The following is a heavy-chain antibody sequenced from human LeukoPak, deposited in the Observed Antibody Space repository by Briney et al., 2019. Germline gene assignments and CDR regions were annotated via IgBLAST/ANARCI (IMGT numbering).Heavy chain of an antibody. D-gene: IGHD6-19*01. V-gene: IGHV3-30*18. J-gene: IGHJ4*02. CDR3: AKDQGKQWLVLDY. CDR1: GFTFSSYG. Sequence: GRSLRLSCAASGFTFSSYGMHWVRQAPGKGLEWVAVISYDGSNKYYADSVKGRFTISRDNSKNTLYLQMNSLRAEDTAVYYCAKDQGKQWLVLDYWGQGTLVTVPS. CDR2: ISYDGSNK.